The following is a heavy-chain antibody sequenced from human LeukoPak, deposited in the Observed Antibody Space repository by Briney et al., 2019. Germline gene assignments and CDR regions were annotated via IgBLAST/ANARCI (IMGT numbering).Heavy chain of an antibody. D-gene: IGHD6-19*01. J-gene: IGHJ5*02. V-gene: IGHV4-34*01. CDR2: INHSGST. CDR1: GGSFSGYY. Sequence: PSETLSLTCAVYGGSFSGYYWSWIRQPPGKGLEWIGEINHSGSTNYNPSLKSRVTISVDTSKNQFSLKLSSVTAADTAVYYCARRGQWLVRENWFDPWGQGTLVTVSS. CDR3: ARRGQWLVRENWFDP.